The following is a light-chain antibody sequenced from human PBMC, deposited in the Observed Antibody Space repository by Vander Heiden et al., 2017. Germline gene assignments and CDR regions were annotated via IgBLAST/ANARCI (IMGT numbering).Light chain of an antibody. V-gene: IGLV2-14*03. CDR3: SSYSGSSTCV. CDR1: SSDVGGHDS. CDR2: DVI. Sequence: ALTQPSSVSGSPGQSITISCSGASSDVGGHDSVAWYQQHPGKAPKLLSYDVIHRLSGICNRFSGSKSVSTASLTISGLQAEDEGDYYCSSYSGSSTCVFGTGTKVTV. J-gene: IGLJ1*01.